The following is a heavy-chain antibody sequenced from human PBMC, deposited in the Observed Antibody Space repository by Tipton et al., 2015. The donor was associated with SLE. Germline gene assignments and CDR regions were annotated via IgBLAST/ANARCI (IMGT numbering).Heavy chain of an antibody. CDR1: GLTVSRHY. CDR2: ISNSGNT. J-gene: IGHJ4*02. CDR3: ANGGTSFHRI. D-gene: IGHD3-10*01. Sequence: LRLSCAASGLTVSRHYMSWVRQAPGKGLEWIGYISNSGNTNYNPSLKSRVTISVDTSKNQFSLKLSSVTAADTAVYYCANGGTSFHRIWGQGTLVTVSS. V-gene: IGHV4-59*02.